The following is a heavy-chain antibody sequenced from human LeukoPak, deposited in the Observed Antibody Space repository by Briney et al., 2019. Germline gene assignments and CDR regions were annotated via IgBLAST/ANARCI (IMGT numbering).Heavy chain of an antibody. Sequence: SGGSLRLSCAASGFTFSSYAMSWVRQAPGKGLEWVPAISGSGGSTYYADSVKGRFTISRDNSKNTLYLQMNSLRAEDTAVYYCAKDLEGATSLWGQGTLVTASS. CDR2: ISGSGGST. CDR1: GFTFSSYA. J-gene: IGHJ4*02. V-gene: IGHV3-23*01. CDR3: AKDLEGATSL. D-gene: IGHD1-26*01.